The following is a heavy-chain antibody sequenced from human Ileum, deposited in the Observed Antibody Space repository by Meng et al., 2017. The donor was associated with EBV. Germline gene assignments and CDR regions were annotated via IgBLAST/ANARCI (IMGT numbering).Heavy chain of an antibody. V-gene: IGHV4-4*02. CDR1: GDSISSDIW. CDR2: VYHRGDT. J-gene: IGHJ4*02. CDR3: GRDQGRELINH. Sequence: QGELQGPGPGLGKPSGTLSLTCPGAGDSISSDIWWSWVRQPPGKGLEWIGEVYHRGDTNYNPSLKSRVDISVDKSKNQFYLSLFSVTAADTAVYYCGRDQGRELINHWGQGTLVTVSS. D-gene: IGHD1-7*01.